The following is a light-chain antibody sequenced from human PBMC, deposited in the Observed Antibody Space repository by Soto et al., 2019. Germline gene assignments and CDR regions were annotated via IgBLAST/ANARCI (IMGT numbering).Light chain of an antibody. Sequence: QSALTQPASVSGSPGQSITISCTGTSSDVGAYKYVSWYQQHPGKAPKVMIYEVTNRPSGVSNRFSGSKSGNTASLTISGLRAEDEGDYYCSSYTSSSTSVVFGGGTQLTVL. CDR1: SSDVGAYKY. V-gene: IGLV2-14*01. J-gene: IGLJ2*01. CDR2: EVT. CDR3: SSYTSSSTSVV.